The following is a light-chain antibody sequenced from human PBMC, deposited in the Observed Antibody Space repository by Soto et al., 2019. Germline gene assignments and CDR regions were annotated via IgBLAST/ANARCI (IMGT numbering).Light chain of an antibody. CDR3: NSYTSTSPHV. Sequence: QCVRNNAASVTGAPVGGSGISYTGTSSDVGNYNYVSWYQQHPGKAPKLMIYDVSNRPSGVSNRFSGSKSGNTASLTISGLQPEDEADYYCNSYTSTSPHVFATGPNVPVL. J-gene: IGLJ1*01. CDR1: SSDVGNYNY. V-gene: IGLV2-14*03. CDR2: DVS.